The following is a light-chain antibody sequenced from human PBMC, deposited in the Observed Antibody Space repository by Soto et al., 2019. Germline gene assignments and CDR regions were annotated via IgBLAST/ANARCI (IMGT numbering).Light chain of an antibody. V-gene: IGKV1-39*01. CDR1: QTVIRY. J-gene: IGKJ3*01. CDR2: AAS. Sequence: IQMTQFPSSLSSSVGDRVTITCRAGQTVIRYLNWYQQKPGRAPNLLIYAASNLPTGVPSRFSGSGSGTEFTLTISDLQPEDFATYYCQQSYSTLFTFGPGTKVEIK. CDR3: QQSYSTLFT.